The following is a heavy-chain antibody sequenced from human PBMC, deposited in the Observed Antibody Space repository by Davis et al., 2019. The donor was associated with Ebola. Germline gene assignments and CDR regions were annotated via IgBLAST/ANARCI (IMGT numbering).Heavy chain of an antibody. CDR1: GGSFSGYY. J-gene: IGHJ4*02. Sequence: SETLSLTCAVYGGSFSGYYWSWIRQPPGKGLEWIGEINHSGSTNYNPSLKSRVTISVDTSKNQFSLKLSSVTAADTAVYYCARDKGWLQSSYFDYWGQGTLVTVSS. V-gene: IGHV4-34*01. CDR3: ARDKGWLQSSYFDY. CDR2: INHSGST. D-gene: IGHD5-24*01.